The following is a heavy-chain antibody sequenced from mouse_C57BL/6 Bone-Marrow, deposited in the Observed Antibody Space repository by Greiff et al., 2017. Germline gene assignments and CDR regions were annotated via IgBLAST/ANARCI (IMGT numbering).Heavy chain of an antibody. CDR1: GYTFTSYG. J-gene: IGHJ2*01. D-gene: IGHD1-1*01. V-gene: IGHV1-81*01. Sequence: VQLQQSGAELARPGASVKLSCKASGYTFTSYGISWVKQRTGQGLEWIGEIYPRSGNTYYNEKYKGKATLTADKSSSTEYMVIRSLTSEDSAVYFCERWGLGDYYGSSLYFDYGGQGTTLTVSS. CDR3: ERWGLGDYYGSSLYFDY. CDR2: IYPRSGNT.